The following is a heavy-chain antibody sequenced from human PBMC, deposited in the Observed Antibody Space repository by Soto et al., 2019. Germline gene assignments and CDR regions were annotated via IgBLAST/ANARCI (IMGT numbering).Heavy chain of an antibody. CDR3: ASEGRWLRSNFDY. J-gene: IGHJ4*02. Sequence: SVKVSCKASGGTFSSYAISWVRQAPGQGLEWMGGIIPIFGTANYAQKFQGRVTITADESTSTAYMELSSLRSEDTAVYYCASEGRWLRSNFDYWGQGTLVTVSS. V-gene: IGHV1-69*13. D-gene: IGHD5-12*01. CDR1: GGTFSSYA. CDR2: IIPIFGTA.